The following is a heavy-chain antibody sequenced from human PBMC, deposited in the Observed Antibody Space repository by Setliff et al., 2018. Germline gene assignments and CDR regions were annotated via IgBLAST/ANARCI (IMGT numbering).Heavy chain of an antibody. CDR3: AKASDSSGYYGFDI. J-gene: IGHJ3*02. V-gene: IGHV3-33*06. CDR1: GFTFSSYA. CDR2: IWYDGSNK. Sequence: PGGFLRLSCAASGFTFSSYAMSWVRQAPGKGLEWVAVIWYDGSNKYYADSVKGRFTISRDNSKNTLYLQMNSLRAEDTAVYYCAKASDSSGYYGFDIWGQGTMVTVSS. D-gene: IGHD3-22*01.